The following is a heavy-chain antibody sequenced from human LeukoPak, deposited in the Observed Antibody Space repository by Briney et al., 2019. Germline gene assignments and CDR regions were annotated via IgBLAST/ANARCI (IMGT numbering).Heavy chain of an antibody. D-gene: IGHD6-13*01. J-gene: IGHJ4*02. CDR2: INPSGGNT. Sequence: EASVKVSCKASGYTFTSYYMHWVRQAPGQGLEWMGIINPSGGNTNYAQKLQGRVTMTTDTSTSTAYMELRSLRSDDTAVYYCARESSSWYPSLGGYLDYWGQGTLVTVSS. CDR3: ARESSSWYPSLGGYLDY. V-gene: IGHV1-46*01. CDR1: GYTFTSYY.